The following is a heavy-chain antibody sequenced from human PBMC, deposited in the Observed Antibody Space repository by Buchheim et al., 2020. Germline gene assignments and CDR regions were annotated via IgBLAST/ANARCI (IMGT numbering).Heavy chain of an antibody. CDR3: AIRPRGGYYGMDV. CDR1: GGTFSSYT. J-gene: IGHJ6*02. V-gene: IGHV1-69*02. CDR2: IIPILGLA. Sequence: QVQLVQSGAEVKKPGSSVKVSCKASGGTFSSYTISWVRQAPGQGLEWMGRIIPILGLANSAQKFQGRVTITADKSTSNASMELSSLRSEDTAVYYCAIRPRGGYYGMDVWGQGTT. D-gene: IGHD3-16*01.